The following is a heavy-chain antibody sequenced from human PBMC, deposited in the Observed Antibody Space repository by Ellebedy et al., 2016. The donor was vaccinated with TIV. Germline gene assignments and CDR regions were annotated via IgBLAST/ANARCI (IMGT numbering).Heavy chain of an antibody. CDR2: IYYSGST. CDR1: GGSISSYY. V-gene: IGHV4-59*08. Sequence: SETLSLXXTVSGGSISSYYWSWIRQPPGKGLEWIGYIYYSGSTNYNPSLKSRVTISVDTSKNQFSLKLSSVTAADTAVYYCARGEVLRYFVYWGQGTLVTVSS. J-gene: IGHJ4*02. D-gene: IGHD3-9*01. CDR3: ARGEVLRYFVY.